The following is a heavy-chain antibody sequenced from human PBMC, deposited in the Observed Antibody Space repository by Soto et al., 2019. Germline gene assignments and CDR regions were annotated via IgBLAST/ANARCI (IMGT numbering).Heavy chain of an antibody. V-gene: IGHV3-23*01. J-gene: IGHJ4*02. Sequence: EVQLLESGGGLVQPGGSLRLSCAASGFTFSSYAMSWVRQAPGTGLEWFSAISGSGGSTYYAASVKGRFTISRDNSKNTLYLQMNSLRAEDTAVYYCAKDDYYYGSGSYWGVDYWGQGTLVTVSS. D-gene: IGHD3-10*01. CDR1: GFTFSSYA. CDR2: ISGSGGST. CDR3: AKDDYYYGSGSYWGVDY.